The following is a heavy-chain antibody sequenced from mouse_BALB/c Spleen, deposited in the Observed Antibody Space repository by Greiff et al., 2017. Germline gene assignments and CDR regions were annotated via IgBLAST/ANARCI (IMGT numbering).Heavy chain of an antibody. V-gene: IGHV2-9*02. Sequence: VQLVESGPGLVAPSQSLSITCTVSGFSLTSYGVHWVRQPPGKGLEWLGVIWAGGSTNYNSALMSRLSISKDNSKSQVFLKMNSLQTDDTAMYYCAREGGYYYDYDGGTWFAYWGQGTLVTVSA. J-gene: IGHJ3*01. D-gene: IGHD2-4*01. CDR1: GFSLTSYG. CDR3: AREGGYYYDYDGGTWFAY. CDR2: IWAGGST.